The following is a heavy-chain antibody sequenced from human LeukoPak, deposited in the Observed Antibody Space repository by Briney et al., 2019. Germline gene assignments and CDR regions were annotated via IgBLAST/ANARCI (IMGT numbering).Heavy chain of an antibody. V-gene: IGHV3-30-3*01. CDR2: ISYDGSNK. CDR3: ARDDHMVRGPDYYYYGMDV. Sequence: GGSLRLSCAASGFTFSSYAMHWVRQAPGRGLEWVAVISYDGSNKYYADSVKGRFTISRDNSKNTLYLQMNSLRAEDTAVYYCARDDHMVRGPDYYYYGMDVWGQGTTVTVSS. CDR1: GFTFSSYA. D-gene: IGHD3-10*01. J-gene: IGHJ6*02.